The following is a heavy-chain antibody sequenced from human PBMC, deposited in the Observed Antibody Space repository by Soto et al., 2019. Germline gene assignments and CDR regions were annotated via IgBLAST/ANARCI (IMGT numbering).Heavy chain of an antibody. Sequence: PSETLSLTCAVYGGSFSGYYWSWIRQPPGKGLEWIGEINHSGSTNYNPSLKSRVTISVDTSKNQFSLKLSSVTAADTAVYYCARVGWQLALDYWGQGTLVTVSS. D-gene: IGHD6-13*01. V-gene: IGHV4-34*01. CDR3: ARVGWQLALDY. J-gene: IGHJ4*02. CDR2: INHSGST. CDR1: GGSFSGYY.